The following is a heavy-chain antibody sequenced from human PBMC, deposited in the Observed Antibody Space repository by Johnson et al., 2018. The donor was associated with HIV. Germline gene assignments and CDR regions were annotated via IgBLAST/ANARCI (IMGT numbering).Heavy chain of an antibody. CDR1: GFIVSSNY. CDR3: ASSRDGYKGDNAFDI. J-gene: IGHJ3*02. Sequence: VQLVESGGGLIQPGGSLRLSCAASGFIVSSNYMSWVRQAPGKGLEWVSVVYSDGITFYADSVKGRFTIYRDKFKNTLYLQMNSLRAEDTALYYCASSRDGYKGDNAFDIWGQGTMVTVSS. CDR2: VYSDGIT. V-gene: IGHV3-53*01. D-gene: IGHD5-24*01.